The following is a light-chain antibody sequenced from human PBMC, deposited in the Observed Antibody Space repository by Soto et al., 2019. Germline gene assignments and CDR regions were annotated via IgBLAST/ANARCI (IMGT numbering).Light chain of an antibody. Sequence: IVLTQSPATLSLSPGKRATLSCRASQSVTSSYLAWYQQKPGQAPRLLIYSASSRATGVPDRFSGSGSATDFTLTISRVEPEDSAVYFCQQYSGSPPTFGLGTKVDIK. CDR1: QSVTSSY. J-gene: IGKJ2*01. CDR3: QQYSGSPPT. CDR2: SAS. V-gene: IGKV3-20*01.